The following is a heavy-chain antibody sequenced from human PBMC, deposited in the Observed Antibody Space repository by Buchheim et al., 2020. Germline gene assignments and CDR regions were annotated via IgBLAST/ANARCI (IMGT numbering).Heavy chain of an antibody. CDR3: AKLMRGPWNFDL. D-gene: IGHD2-8*01. Sequence: EVQLVESGGGLVQPGGSLRLSCVASGFTFSSSWMSWVRQVPGKELEWVANINQDGGEKSYVTSVKGRLTISRDNGKHSVYLQLSSLRVEDTAVYYCAKLMRGPWNFDLWGRGTL. CDR1: GFTFSSSW. CDR2: INQDGGEK. V-gene: IGHV3-7*01. J-gene: IGHJ2*01.